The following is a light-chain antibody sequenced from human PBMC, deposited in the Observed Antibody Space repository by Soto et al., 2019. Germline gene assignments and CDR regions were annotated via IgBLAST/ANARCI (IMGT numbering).Light chain of an antibody. J-gene: IGLJ2*01. CDR2: FDS. V-gene: IGLV3-21*04. CDR3: QLWDSNTDHVV. CDR1: NIRTKA. Sequence: SYELTQPPSVSVAPGNTARITCGGNNIRTKAVHWYQQEAGQAPVLVIYFDSDRPSGIPERFSGSNSGTTAILTISRVEAGDEADYYCQLWDSNTDHVVFGGGTKLTVL.